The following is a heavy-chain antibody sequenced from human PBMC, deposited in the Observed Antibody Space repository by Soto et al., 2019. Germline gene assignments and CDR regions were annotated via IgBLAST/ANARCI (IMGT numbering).Heavy chain of an antibody. CDR1: GYTFTRYH. CDR2: MNPNSGNT. D-gene: IGHD6-6*01. J-gene: IGHJ5*02. V-gene: IGHV1-8*01. CDR3: ARGHISSTKNWLDP. Sequence: GASVKVSCKGSGYTFTRYHINWVRQATGQGPEWMGWMNPNSGNTGYVQTLQGRVTMTWDTSISTAYMELSSLRFEDTAMYYCARGHISSTKNWLDPWGQGTLVTVSS.